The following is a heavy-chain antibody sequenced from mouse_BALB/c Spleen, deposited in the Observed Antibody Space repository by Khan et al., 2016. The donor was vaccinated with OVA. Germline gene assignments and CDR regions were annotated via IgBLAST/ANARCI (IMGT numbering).Heavy chain of an antibody. D-gene: IGHD2-10*01. J-gene: IGHJ3*01. CDR3: TRPSYYGNPWFTY. V-gene: IGHV5-9*02. CDR1: GFAFNSYD. CDR2: ISSTGTYT. Sequence: EVELVESGGGLVKPGGSLKLSCEVSGFAFNSYDMSWVRQTPEKRLEWVATISSTGTYTYYPDSVKGRFTISRDTARNTLYLQMSRLRSEETALYYCTRPSYYGNPWFTYWGQGTLVTVSA.